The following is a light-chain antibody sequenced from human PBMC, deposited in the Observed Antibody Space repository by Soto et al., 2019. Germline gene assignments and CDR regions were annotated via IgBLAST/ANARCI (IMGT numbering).Light chain of an antibody. CDR2: GNI. V-gene: IGLV1-40*01. CDR3: QSFDSSLSGVV. CDR1: SSNIGAGYD. J-gene: IGLJ2*01. Sequence: QSVLTQPPSVSGAPGQKVTISCTGSSSNIGAGYDVHWYQQLPGTAPKLLIHGNINRPSGVPDRFSGSKSGTSASLAITGLQAEDEADYYCQSFDSSLSGVVFGGGTKLTV.